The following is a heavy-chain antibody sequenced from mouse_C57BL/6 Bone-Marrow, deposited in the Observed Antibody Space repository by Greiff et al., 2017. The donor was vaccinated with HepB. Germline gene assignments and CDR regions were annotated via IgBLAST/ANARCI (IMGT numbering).Heavy chain of an antibody. D-gene: IGHD3-3*01. J-gene: IGHJ4*01. CDR3: ARGLGQVYYYAMDY. Sequence: VQLQQSGPELVKPGASVQISCKASGYTFTDYYMHWVKQSHGKSLEWIGDINPNNGGTSYNQKFKGKATLTVDKSSSTAYMELRSLTSEDSAVYYCARGLGQVYYYAMDYWGQGTSVTVSS. CDR1: GYTFTDYY. CDR2: INPNNGGT. V-gene: IGHV1-26*01.